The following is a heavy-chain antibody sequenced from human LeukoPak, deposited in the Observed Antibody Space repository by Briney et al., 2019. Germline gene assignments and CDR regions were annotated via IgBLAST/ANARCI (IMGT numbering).Heavy chain of an antibody. CDR3: AREEGLVLDY. J-gene: IGHJ4*02. Sequence: GGSLRLSCAASGFTFSSYAMHWVRQAPGKGLEWVAVISYDGSNKYYADSVKGRFTISRDYSKNTLYLQMNSLRAEDTAVYYCAREEGLVLDYWGQGTLVTVSS. CDR2: ISYDGSNK. CDR1: GFTFSSYA. D-gene: IGHD2-8*02. V-gene: IGHV3-30-3*01.